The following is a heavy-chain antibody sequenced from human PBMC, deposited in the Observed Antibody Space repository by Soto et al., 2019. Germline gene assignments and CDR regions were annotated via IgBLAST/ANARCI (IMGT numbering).Heavy chain of an antibody. CDR1: GFTFSGSA. CDR3: TRQYDILTGSYYFDY. V-gene: IGHV3-73*01. Sequence: HPGGSLRLSCAASGFTFSGSAMHWVRRASGKGLEWVGRIRSKANSYATAYAASVKGRFTISRDDSKNTAYLQMNSLKTEDTAVYYCTRQYDILTGSYYFDYWGQGTLVTVSS. D-gene: IGHD3-9*01. J-gene: IGHJ4*02. CDR2: IRSKANSYAT.